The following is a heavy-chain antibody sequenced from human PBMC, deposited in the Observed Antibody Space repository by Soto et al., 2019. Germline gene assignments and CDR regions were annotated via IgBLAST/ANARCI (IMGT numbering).Heavy chain of an antibody. CDR2: INPSGGST. D-gene: IGHD5-12*01. J-gene: IGHJ4*02. Sequence: ASVKVSCKASGYTFTIYYIHWVLQAPGQGLEWMGLINPSGGSTTYAQKFQGRVTMTRDTSTSTVYMDLSSLRSEDTAVYYCARDAQIGDGYSAYDTYWGQGTLVTVSS. V-gene: IGHV1-46*01. CDR1: GYTFTIYY. CDR3: ARDAQIGDGYSAYDTY.